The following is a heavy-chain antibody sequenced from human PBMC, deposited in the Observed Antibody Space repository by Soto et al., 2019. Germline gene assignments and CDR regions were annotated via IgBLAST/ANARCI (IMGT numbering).Heavy chain of an antibody. Sequence: GGSLRLSCAASGFTFSSYWMSWVRQAPGRGLEWMANIKYDGSEKYYVDSVKGRLTISRDNVKNSLYLQMNSLRAEDTAVYYCASSPHKDSRPDYWGQGTLVTSPQ. CDR3: ASSPHKDSRPDY. CDR1: GFTFSSYW. V-gene: IGHV3-7*03. D-gene: IGHD3-22*01. CDR2: IKYDGSEK. J-gene: IGHJ4*02.